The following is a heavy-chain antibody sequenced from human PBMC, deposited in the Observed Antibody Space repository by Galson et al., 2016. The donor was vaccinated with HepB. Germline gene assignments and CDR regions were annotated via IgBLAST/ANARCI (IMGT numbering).Heavy chain of an antibody. J-gene: IGHJ6*02. D-gene: IGHD5-24*01. CDR1: GYTFSSYP. Sequence: SVKVSCKASGYTFSSYPIHWVRQAPGQGLEWMGIITPDNGNTVYAQKFQGSVTVTSDTSTSTVYMEVSSLRSEHTAVYYCARDKERWVQYNYYFGMDVWGQGTTVTVSS. CDR2: ITPDNGNT. CDR3: ARDKERWVQYNYYFGMDV. V-gene: IGHV1-46*01.